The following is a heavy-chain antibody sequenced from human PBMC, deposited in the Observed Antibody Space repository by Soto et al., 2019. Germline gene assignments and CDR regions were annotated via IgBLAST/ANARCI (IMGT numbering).Heavy chain of an antibody. CDR2: INPSGGST. V-gene: IGHV1-46*03. D-gene: IGHD3-22*01. CDR3: ARDRRNLGSYYYDSSGYYTQYDAFGI. CDR1: GYTFPSSY. Sequence: GASVKVSCKASGYTFPSSYIHWVRQAPGQGLEWMGIINPSGGSTSYAQKFQGRVTMTRDTSTSTVYMELSSLRSEDTAVYYCARDRRNLGSYYYDSSGYYTQYDAFGIWGQGTMVTVSS. J-gene: IGHJ3*02.